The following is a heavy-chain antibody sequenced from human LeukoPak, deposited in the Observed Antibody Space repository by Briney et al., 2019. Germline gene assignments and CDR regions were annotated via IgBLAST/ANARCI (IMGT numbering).Heavy chain of an antibody. Sequence: GGSLRLSCAVSGFTFSSYWMSWVRQAPGKGLEWVANMIQDGSEKYYVDSVKGRFIISRDNTKNSLYLQMNSLRAEDTAVYYCARLRWLVEGGFFDYWGQGTLVTVSS. CDR1: GFTFSSYW. CDR2: MIQDGSEK. CDR3: ARLRWLVEGGFFDY. J-gene: IGHJ4*02. D-gene: IGHD6-19*01. V-gene: IGHV3-7*01.